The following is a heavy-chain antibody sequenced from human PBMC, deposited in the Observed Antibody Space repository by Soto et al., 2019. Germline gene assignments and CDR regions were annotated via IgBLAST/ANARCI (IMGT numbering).Heavy chain of an antibody. CDR3: AREIRDNYYDSSGHFDY. J-gene: IGHJ4*02. CDR1: GGSISSYY. Sequence: SETLSLTCTVSGGSISSYYWSWIRQPPGKGLEWIGYIYYSGSTNYNPSLKSRVTISVDTSKNQFSLKLSSVTAADTAVYYCAREIRDNYYDSSGHFDYWGQGTLVTVSS. V-gene: IGHV4-59*01. CDR2: IYYSGST. D-gene: IGHD3-22*01.